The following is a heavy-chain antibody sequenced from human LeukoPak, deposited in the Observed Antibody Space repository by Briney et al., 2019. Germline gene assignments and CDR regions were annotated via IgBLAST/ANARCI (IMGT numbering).Heavy chain of an antibody. D-gene: IGHD4-17*01. Sequence: GGSLRLSCAASGFTFSSYSMNWVRQAPGKGLEWVSYISSSSTIYYADSVKGRFTISKDNAKNSLYLQMNSLRAEDTAVYYCARVYGDYHDAFDIWGQGTMVTVSS. CDR1: GFTFSSYS. CDR2: ISSSSTI. CDR3: ARVYGDYHDAFDI. J-gene: IGHJ3*02. V-gene: IGHV3-48*04.